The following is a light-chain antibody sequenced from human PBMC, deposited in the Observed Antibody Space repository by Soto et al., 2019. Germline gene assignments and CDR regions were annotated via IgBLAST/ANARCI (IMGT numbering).Light chain of an antibody. V-gene: IGLV4-69*01. CDR3: QTWGSGSHVV. CDR2: VTSDGSH. J-gene: IGLJ2*01. Sequence: QLVLTQSPSASAALGASVRLTCTLSKGHSSHAIAWHQQQPEKGPRYLMKVTSDGSHIKGDAIPDRFSGSSSGAERYLTISSLQSEDEADYYCQTWGSGSHVVFGGGTKLTVL. CDR1: KGHSSHA.